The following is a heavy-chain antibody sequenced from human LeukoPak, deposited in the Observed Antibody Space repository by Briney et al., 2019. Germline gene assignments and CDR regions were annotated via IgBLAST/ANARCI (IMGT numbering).Heavy chain of an antibody. Sequence: PGVSLRLSCAASGFTFSSYAMHWVRQAPGKGLEYVSAISIHGGDTYYANSVKGRFTISRDNSKNTLYLQMGSLRAEDMAVYYCARVLRDASGYYDYWGQGTLVTVSS. D-gene: IGHD3-22*01. V-gene: IGHV3-64*01. CDR1: GFTFSSYA. J-gene: IGHJ4*02. CDR2: ISIHGGDT. CDR3: ARVLRDASGYYDY.